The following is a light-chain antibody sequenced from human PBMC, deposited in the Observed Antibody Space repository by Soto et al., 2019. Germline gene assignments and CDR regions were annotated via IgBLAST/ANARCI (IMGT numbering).Light chain of an antibody. CDR2: DAS. CDR3: QQFIDGWT. V-gene: IGKV1-5*01. CDR1: QSINNR. Sequence: IQMTQSPSTLSASIGDRVTITCRASQSINNRLAWYQQMPGKAPNLLIYDASSLESGVPSRFRGSGSEAEFTLTISGLQPDDVATYYCQQFIDGWTFGQGTNVEIK. J-gene: IGKJ1*01.